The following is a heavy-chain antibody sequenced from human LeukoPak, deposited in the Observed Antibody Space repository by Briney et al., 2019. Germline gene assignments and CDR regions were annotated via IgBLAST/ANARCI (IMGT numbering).Heavy chain of an antibody. CDR3: ARVITGTTRWFDP. CDR2: IYTSGST. CDR1: GGSLSSYY. J-gene: IGHJ5*02. V-gene: IGHV4-4*07. D-gene: IGHD1-14*01. Sequence: PSETLSLTCTVSGGSLSSYYWNWIRQPAGKGLEWIGRIYTSGSTNYNPSLKSRVTISVDKSKNQFSLKLSSVTAADTAVYYCARVITGTTRWFDPWGQGTLVTVSS.